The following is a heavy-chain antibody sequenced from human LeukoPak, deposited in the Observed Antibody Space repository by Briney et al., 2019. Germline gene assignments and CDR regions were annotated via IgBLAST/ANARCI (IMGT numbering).Heavy chain of an antibody. V-gene: IGHV3-74*01. J-gene: IGHJ3*02. D-gene: IGHD6-13*01. CDR1: GFTLSSYW. CDR2: INTDGRTI. CDR3: VRVAAGTGSFDI. Sequence: GGSLRLSCAASGFTLSSYWMHWVRQAPGKGLVWVSRINTDGRTINYTDSVEGRFTISRDIAKNTLYLQMNSLRAEDTAVYYCVRVAAGTGSFDIWGQGTMVTVSS.